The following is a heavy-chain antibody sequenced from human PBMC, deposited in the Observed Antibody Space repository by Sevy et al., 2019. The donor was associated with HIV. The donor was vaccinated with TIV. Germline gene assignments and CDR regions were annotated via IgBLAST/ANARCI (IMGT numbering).Heavy chain of an antibody. CDR2: ISGTGVNT. CDR3: TKDQVDFWSGYHTNWFDP. CDR1: GFTFNNYA. Sequence: GGSLRLSCAASGFTFNNYAMSWVRRAPGKGLEWVSTISGTGVNTNYADSVKGRFTISRDNSKNTLYLQMNSLRAEDTAVYYCTKDQVDFWSGYHTNWFDPWGQGTLVTVSS. V-gene: IGHV3-23*01. D-gene: IGHD3-3*01. J-gene: IGHJ5*02.